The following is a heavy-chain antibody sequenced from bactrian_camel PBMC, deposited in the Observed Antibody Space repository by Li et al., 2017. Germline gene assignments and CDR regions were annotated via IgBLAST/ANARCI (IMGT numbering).Heavy chain of an antibody. CDR2: IYADGSET. CDR1: GFTFNEYY. CDR3: AAEADTWGRDCPDTLGRWDYTY. V-gene: IGHV3-2*01. D-gene: IGHD5*01. J-gene: IGHJ4*01. Sequence: HVQLVESGGGEVQPGGSLRLSCLASGFTFNEYYMSWVRETPEKGLEWIASIYADGSETFYRPSVKDRFTISKDNALNTLYLQMTNLKPDDTAMYYCAAEADTWGRDCPDTLGRWDYTYWGQGTQVTVS.